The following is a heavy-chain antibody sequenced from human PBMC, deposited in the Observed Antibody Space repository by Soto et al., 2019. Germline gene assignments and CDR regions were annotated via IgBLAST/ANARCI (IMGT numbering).Heavy chain of an antibody. D-gene: IGHD2-2*01. CDR1: GYTFTGYY. J-gene: IGHJ5*02. Sequence: ASVKVSCKASGYTFTGYYMHWVRQAPGQGLEWMGWINPNSGGTNYAQKFQGRVTMTRDTSISTAYMELSRLRSDDTAVYYCAREGSFCSTRCYRGNRFALCGQGSLVTVSS. CDR3: AREGSFCSTRCYRGNRFAL. V-gene: IGHV1-2*02. CDR2: INPNSGGT.